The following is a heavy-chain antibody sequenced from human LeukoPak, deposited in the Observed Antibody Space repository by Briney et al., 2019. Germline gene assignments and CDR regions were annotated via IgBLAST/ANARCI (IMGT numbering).Heavy chain of an antibody. D-gene: IGHD5-24*01. Sequence: PGGSLRLSCAASGFTFSSYEMNWVRQAPGKGLEWVSYINSGGNIIYYADSVKGRFTISRDNAKNSLYLHMNSLRAEDTAIYYCARMQRWLQLPGDDYWGQGTLVTVSS. CDR3: ARMQRWLQLPGDDY. V-gene: IGHV3-48*03. J-gene: IGHJ4*02. CDR1: GFTFSSYE. CDR2: INSGGNII.